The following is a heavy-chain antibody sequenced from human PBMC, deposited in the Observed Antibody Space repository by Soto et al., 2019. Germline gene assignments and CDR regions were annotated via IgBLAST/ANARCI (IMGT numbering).Heavy chain of an antibody. CDR2: IWYDGSNK. CDR3: AREGDYYDSSGYRLPYYFDY. J-gene: IGHJ4*02. Sequence: GGSLRLSCAASGFTFSSYGMHWVRQAPGKGLEWVAVIWYDGSNKYYADSVKGRFTISRDNSKNTLYLQMNSLRAEDTAVYYCAREGDYYDSSGYRLPYYFDYWGQGTLVTVSS. V-gene: IGHV3-33*01. D-gene: IGHD3-22*01. CDR1: GFTFSSYG.